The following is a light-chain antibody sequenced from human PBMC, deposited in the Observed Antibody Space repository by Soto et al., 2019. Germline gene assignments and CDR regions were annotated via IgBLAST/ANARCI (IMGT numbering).Light chain of an antibody. CDR2: DAS. CDR1: QSVSSY. CDR3: QQCGISPPT. J-gene: IGKJ1*01. V-gene: IGKV3-11*01. Sequence: EIVLTQSPATLSLSPGERATLSCRASQSVSSYLAWYQQKPGQAPRLLIYDASNRATGLPARFSGSGSGTDFTLTIISLEPEDFAVYYCQQCGISPPTFGQGTKVDIK.